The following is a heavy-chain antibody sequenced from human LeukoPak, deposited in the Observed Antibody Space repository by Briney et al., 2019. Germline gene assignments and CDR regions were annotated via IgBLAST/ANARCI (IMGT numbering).Heavy chain of an antibody. J-gene: IGHJ4*02. D-gene: IGHD2-15*01. Sequence: PSETLSLTCAVYGGSFSGYYWSWIRQPAGKGLEWIGRIYTSGSTNCNPSLKSRVTPSVDTSKNQFSLKLSSVTAADTAVYYCARGVVAAPTNFDYWGQGTLVTVSS. CDR1: GGSFSGYY. CDR3: ARGVVAAPTNFDY. CDR2: IYTSGST. V-gene: IGHV4-59*10.